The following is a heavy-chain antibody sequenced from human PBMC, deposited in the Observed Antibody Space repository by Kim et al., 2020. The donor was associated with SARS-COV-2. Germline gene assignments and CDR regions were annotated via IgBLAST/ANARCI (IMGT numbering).Heavy chain of an antibody. Sequence: GGSLRLSCAASGFTFSSYGMHWVRQAPGKGLEWVAVISYDGSNKYYADSVKGRFTISRDNSKNTLYLQMNSLRAEDTAVYYCARDPYCGGDCYSVLYAFDIWGQGTMVTVSS. D-gene: IGHD2-21*02. CDR3: ARDPYCGGDCYSVLYAFDI. J-gene: IGHJ3*02. V-gene: IGHV3-33*05. CDR2: ISYDGSNK. CDR1: GFTFSSYG.